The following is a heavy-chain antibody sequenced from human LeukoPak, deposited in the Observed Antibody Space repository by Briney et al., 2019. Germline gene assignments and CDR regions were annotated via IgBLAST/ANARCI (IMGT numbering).Heavy chain of an antibody. Sequence: PGGSLRLSCAASGFTFSSYAMSWVRQAPGKGLEWVANIKQDGSGKYYVDSVKGRFSISRDNAKNSLYLQMNSLRVEDTAVYYCARLGAAPDYWGQGALVTVSS. J-gene: IGHJ4*02. V-gene: IGHV3-7*01. D-gene: IGHD6-6*01. CDR2: IKQDGSGK. CDR3: ARLGAAPDY. CDR1: GFTFSSYA.